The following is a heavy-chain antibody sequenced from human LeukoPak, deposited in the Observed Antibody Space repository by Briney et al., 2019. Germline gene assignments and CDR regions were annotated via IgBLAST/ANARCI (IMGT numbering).Heavy chain of an antibody. CDR3: AGGARYDFWSGSLDS. CDR2: ISGNGRST. J-gene: IGHJ4*02. CDR1: GFSLSNYA. V-gene: IGHV3-23*01. D-gene: IGHD3-3*01. Sequence: QPGGSLRLSCAASGFSLSNYAMSWVRQAPGKGLDWVSVISGNGRSTYYADSVKGRFTISRDNSKNTLYLQMNSLRAEDTAVYYCAGGARYDFWSGSLDSWGQGTLVTLSS.